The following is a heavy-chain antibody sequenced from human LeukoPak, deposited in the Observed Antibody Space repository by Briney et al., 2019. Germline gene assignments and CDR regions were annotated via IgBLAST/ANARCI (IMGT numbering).Heavy chain of an antibody. Sequence: SETLSLTCAVYGGSFSGYYWSWIRQPPGKGLEWIGEINHSGSTNYNPSLKSRVTISVDTSKNQFSLKLSSVTAADTAVYHCARSHRWSGYYGCYFDYWGQGTLVTVSS. CDR3: ARSHRWSGYYGCYFDY. CDR1: GGSFSGYY. V-gene: IGHV4-34*01. CDR2: INHSGST. J-gene: IGHJ4*02. D-gene: IGHD3-3*01.